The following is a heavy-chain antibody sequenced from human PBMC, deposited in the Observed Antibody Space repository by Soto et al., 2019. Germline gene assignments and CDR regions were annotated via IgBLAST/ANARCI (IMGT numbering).Heavy chain of an antibody. D-gene: IGHD3-10*01. CDR1: GGSISSSNW. V-gene: IGHV4-4*02. J-gene: IGHJ6*02. CDR3: ARVGLLWFGELSDYYYGMDV. Sequence: SDTLSRTCAVSGGSISSSNWWSWVRQPPGKGLEWIGEIYQSGSTNYNPNLKSRSTITVDKSKIQFSLKLSSVTAADTAVYYCARVGLLWFGELSDYYYGMDVWGQGTTVS. CDR2: IYQSGST.